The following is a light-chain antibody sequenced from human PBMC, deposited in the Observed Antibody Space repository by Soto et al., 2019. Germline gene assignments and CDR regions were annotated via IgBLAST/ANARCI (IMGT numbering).Light chain of an antibody. J-gene: IGKJ1*01. CDR3: QKYGSSRWT. V-gene: IGKV3-20*01. CDR2: AAS. CDR1: QSVSSTY. Sequence: PGERATLSCRASQSVSSTYLAWYQQKPGQAPRPLISAASSRATGTPDRFSGSGSGTDFTLTISRLEPEDFAVYDYQKYGSSRWTFGHGNKVESK.